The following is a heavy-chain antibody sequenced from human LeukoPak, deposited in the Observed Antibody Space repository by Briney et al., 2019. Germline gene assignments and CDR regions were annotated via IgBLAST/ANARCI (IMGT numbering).Heavy chain of an antibody. CDR1: GGTFNHFG. Sequence: GASVKVSCKASGGTFNHFGINWVRQATGQGLEWMGWMNPNSGNTGYAQKFQGRVTMTRNTSISTAYMELSSLRSEDTAVYYCARVWGESRYYYYYYGMDVWGQGTTVTVSS. CDR2: MNPNSGNT. J-gene: IGHJ6*02. V-gene: IGHV1-8*02. D-gene: IGHD7-27*01. CDR3: ARVWGESRYYYYYYGMDV.